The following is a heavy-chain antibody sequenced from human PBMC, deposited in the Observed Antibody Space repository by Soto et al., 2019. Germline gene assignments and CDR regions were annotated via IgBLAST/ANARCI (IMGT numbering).Heavy chain of an antibody. Sequence: GGSLRLSCAASGFTFSSYGMHWVRQAPGKGLEWVAVIWYDGSNKHYADSVKGRFTISRDNSKNTLYLQMNSLRAEDTAVYYCARDTVMVTGPDYWGQGTLVTVSS. D-gene: IGHD5-18*01. CDR1: GFTFSSYG. CDR3: ARDTVMVTGPDY. V-gene: IGHV3-33*01. J-gene: IGHJ4*02. CDR2: IWYDGSNK.